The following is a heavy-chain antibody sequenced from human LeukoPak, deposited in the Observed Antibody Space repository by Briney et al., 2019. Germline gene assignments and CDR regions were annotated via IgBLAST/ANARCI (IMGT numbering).Heavy chain of an antibody. Sequence: GGSLRLSCAASGFTFSSYSMNWVRQAPGKGLEWVSSISSSSSYIYYADSVKGRFTISRDNAKNSLYLQMNSLRAEDTAVYYCAGGGGGGDADYWGQGTLVTVSS. D-gene: IGHD3-16*01. CDR2: ISSSSSYI. CDR1: GFTFSSYS. V-gene: IGHV3-21*01. J-gene: IGHJ4*02. CDR3: AGGGGGGDADY.